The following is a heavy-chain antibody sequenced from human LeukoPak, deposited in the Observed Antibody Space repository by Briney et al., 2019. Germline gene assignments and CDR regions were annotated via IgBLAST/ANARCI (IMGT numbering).Heavy chain of an antibody. CDR2: ISSSSSYI. V-gene: IGHV3-21*01. D-gene: IGHD6-13*01. CDR3: ARDLPRIAAAGRGYFDY. CDR1: GFTFSSYD. J-gene: IGHJ4*02. Sequence: PGGSLRLSYAASGFTFSSYDMKWVRQAPGKGLEWVSSISSSSSYIYYANSVKGRFPITRDNAKNSLYLQMNSLRAEDTAVYYCARDLPRIAAAGRGYFDYWGQGTLVTVSS.